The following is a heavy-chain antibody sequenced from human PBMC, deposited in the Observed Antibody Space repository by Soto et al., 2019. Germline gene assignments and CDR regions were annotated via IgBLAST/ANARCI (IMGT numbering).Heavy chain of an antibody. J-gene: IGHJ4*02. Sequence: EVQLLESGGGLVQPGGSLRLSCAASGFTFSGYAMSWVRQAPGKGLEWVSAISCSGGSTYYADSVKGRFTISRDDSKNTLYLQMNSLRAEDTAIYYCAKDSSGWYSSDYWGQGTLVTVSS. CDR1: GFTFSGYA. D-gene: IGHD6-19*01. V-gene: IGHV3-23*01. CDR3: AKDSSGWYSSDY. CDR2: ISCSGGST.